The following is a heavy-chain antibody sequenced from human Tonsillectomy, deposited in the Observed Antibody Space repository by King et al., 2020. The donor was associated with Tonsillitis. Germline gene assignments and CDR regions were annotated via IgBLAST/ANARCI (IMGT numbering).Heavy chain of an antibody. D-gene: IGHD3/OR15-3a*01. CDR3: ASGLPVDH. CDR1: GFTVSTNY. V-gene: IGHV3-66*01. J-gene: IGHJ4*02. Sequence: VQLVESGGGLVQPGGSLRLSCAASGFTVSTNYMSWVRQAPGKGLEWGSVMYSGGSTDYADSVKGRFTISRDNSTNTLYLQINSLRAEHTSVYYCASGLPVDHWGQGTLVTVSS. CDR2: MYSGGST.